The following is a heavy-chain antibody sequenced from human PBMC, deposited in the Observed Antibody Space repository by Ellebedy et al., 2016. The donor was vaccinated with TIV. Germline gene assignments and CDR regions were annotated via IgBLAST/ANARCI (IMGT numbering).Heavy chain of an antibody. V-gene: IGHV4-4*02. J-gene: IGHJ4*02. CDR2: IYHSGST. D-gene: IGHD4-17*01. CDR1: GGSLSSSNW. CDR3: ARVRGMTTVTGYFDY. Sequence: SETLSLTCAVSGGSLSSSNWWSWVRQPPGKGLEWIGEIYHSGSTNYNPSLKSRVTISVDTSKNQFSLKLSSVTAADTAVYYCARVRGMTTVTGYFDYWGQGTLVTVSS.